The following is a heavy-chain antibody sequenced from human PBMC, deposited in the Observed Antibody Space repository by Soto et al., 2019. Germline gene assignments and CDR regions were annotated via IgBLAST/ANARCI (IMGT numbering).Heavy chain of an antibody. V-gene: IGHV2-5*02. Sequence: SGPTLVKPTQTLTLTCTFSGFSLSTSGVGVGWIRQPPGKALEWLALIYWDDDKRYSPSLKSRLTITKDTSKNQVVLTMTNMDPVDTATYYCAHADWVYCSGGSCHAEPFYAFDIWGQGTMVTVSS. CDR1: GFSLSTSGVG. CDR3: AHADWVYCSGGSCHAEPFYAFDI. D-gene: IGHD2-15*01. J-gene: IGHJ3*02. CDR2: IYWDDDK.